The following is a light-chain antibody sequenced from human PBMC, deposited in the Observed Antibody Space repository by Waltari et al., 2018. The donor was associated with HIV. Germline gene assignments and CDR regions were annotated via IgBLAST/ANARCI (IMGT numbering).Light chain of an antibody. J-gene: IGLJ3*02. CDR2: GNN. Sequence: QSVLIQTPSASGTPGQRVTISCSGSDFNIGSNPVNWYQQLPGTAPKLLMYGNNQRPSGVPDRFSGSKSGTSASLAINGLQSEDEADYYCATWDDSLNGRVFGGGTTLTVL. CDR1: DFNIGSNP. V-gene: IGLV1-44*01. CDR3: ATWDDSLNGRV.